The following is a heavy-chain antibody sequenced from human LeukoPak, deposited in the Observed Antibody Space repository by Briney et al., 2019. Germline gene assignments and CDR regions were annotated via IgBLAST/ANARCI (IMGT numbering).Heavy chain of an antibody. Sequence: GESLQISCKGSGYSFTSYWIAWVRQMPGKGLEWMGIIYPGDSDTRYSPSFQGQVIISADKSIYTAYLQWSSLKASDTAMYYCAKLYYYDSSGWGSFDYWGQGTPVTVSS. CDR2: IYPGDSDT. CDR1: GYSFTSYW. J-gene: IGHJ4*02. V-gene: IGHV5-51*01. CDR3: AKLYYYDSSGWGSFDY. D-gene: IGHD3-22*01.